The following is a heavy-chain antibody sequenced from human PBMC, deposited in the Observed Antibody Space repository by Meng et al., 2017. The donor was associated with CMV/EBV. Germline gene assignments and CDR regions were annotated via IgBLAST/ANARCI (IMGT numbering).Heavy chain of an antibody. CDR1: GFTFDYHA. V-gene: IGHV3-9*01. J-gene: IGHJ4*02. Sequence: SLKISCRASGFTFDYHAMHWVRQAAGKGLEWIAGISWNSVSTGYAESVKGRFIISRDDAKNSLYLQMNSLRTEDTALYFCAKLQGSKDYWGQGTLVTVSS. CDR2: ISWNSVST. CDR3: AKLQGSKDY.